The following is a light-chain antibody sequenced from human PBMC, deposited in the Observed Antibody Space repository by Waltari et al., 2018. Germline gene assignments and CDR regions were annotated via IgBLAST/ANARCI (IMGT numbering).Light chain of an antibody. CDR3: QKYNNAPQP. J-gene: IGKJ4*01. Sequence: DLQMTQSPSSLSASVGDRVTITCRASQVIDNHLAWYQHKPGKLPNLLIYATSTLHSGVPSRFSGSGSGKLFTLTISDLQPEDFAVYYCQKYNNAPQPFGGGTKVEIK. CDR2: ATS. V-gene: IGKV1-27*01. CDR1: QVIDNH.